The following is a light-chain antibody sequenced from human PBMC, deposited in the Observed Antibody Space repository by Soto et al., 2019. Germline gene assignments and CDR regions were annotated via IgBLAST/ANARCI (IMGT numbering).Light chain of an antibody. J-gene: IGKJ1*01. Sequence: EIVMTQSPATLSVSPGERATLSCRASQSVSSNLAWYQQKPGQAPRLLIYVASTRATGIPARFSGSGSGTEFTLAISSLQSEDFAVYYWQQYNNWRRGTFGQGTKVEIK. CDR3: QQYNNWRRGT. CDR2: VAS. CDR1: QSVSSN. V-gene: IGKV3-15*01.